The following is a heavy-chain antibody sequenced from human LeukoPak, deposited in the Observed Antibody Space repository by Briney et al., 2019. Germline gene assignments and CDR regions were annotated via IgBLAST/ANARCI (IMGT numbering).Heavy chain of an antibody. Sequence: AGGSLRLSCAASGFTFSSYSMNWVRQAPGKGLEWVSSISSSSDYIYYADSVKGRFTISRDNAKNSLYLQMNSLRAEDTAVYYCARDGGYCTNGVCYLDYWGKGTLVTVSS. V-gene: IGHV3-21*01. J-gene: IGHJ4*02. CDR2: ISSSSDYI. D-gene: IGHD2-8*01. CDR3: ARDGGYCTNGVCYLDY. CDR1: GFTFSSYS.